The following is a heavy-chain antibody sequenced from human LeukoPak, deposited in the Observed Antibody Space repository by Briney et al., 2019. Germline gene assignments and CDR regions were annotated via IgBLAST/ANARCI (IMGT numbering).Heavy chain of an antibody. CDR1: GFTFSSYS. J-gene: IGHJ3*02. V-gene: IGHV3-33*08. Sequence: GGSLRLSCAASGFTFSSYSMNWVRQAPGKGLEWVAVIWYDGSNKYYADSVKGRFTISRDNSKNTLYLQMNSLRAEDTAVYYCARESRLLHAFDIWGQGTMVTVSS. CDR2: IWYDGSNK. CDR3: ARESRLLHAFDI. D-gene: IGHD1-26*01.